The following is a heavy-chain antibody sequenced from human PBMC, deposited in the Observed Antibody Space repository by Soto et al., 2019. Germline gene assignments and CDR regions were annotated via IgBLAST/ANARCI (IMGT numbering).Heavy chain of an antibody. V-gene: IGHV4-4*01. CDR3: ARLVYDTRLNYMYFDF. CDR1: GDSISSGNW. J-gene: IGHJ4*02. D-gene: IGHD2-8*01. Sequence: LSLTCAVDGDSISSGNWWTWFRQTPQRGLEYIGEIFHDGTANYYPSFERRVAISVDTSKNQFSLKLTSVTAADTAVYFSARLVYDTRLNYMYFDFWGQGAMVTVSS. CDR2: IFHDGTA.